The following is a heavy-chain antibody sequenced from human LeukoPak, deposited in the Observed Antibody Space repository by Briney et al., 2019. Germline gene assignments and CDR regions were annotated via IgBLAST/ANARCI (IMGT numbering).Heavy chain of an antibody. CDR1: GGSISSGGYS. D-gene: IGHD3-3*01. J-gene: IGHJ5*02. CDR2: IYHSGST. CDR3: ARDLSKALKTIFGVVAEPNWFDP. V-gene: IGHV4-30-2*01. Sequence: SPSETLSLTCAVSGGSISSGGYSWSWIRQPPGKGLEWIGYIYHSGSTYYNPSLKSRVTISVDRSKNQFSLKLSSVTAADTAVYYCARDLSKALKTIFGVVAEPNWFDPWGQGTLVTVSS.